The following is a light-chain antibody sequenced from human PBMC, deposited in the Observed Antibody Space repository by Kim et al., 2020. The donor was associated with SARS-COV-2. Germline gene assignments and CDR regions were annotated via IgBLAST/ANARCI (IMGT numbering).Light chain of an antibody. J-gene: IGLJ2*01. Sequence: QSVLTQPPSASGTPGQRVTISCSGSNSNIGSNAVNWYQQLPRTAPKLLIYTDNQRPSGVSDRFSGSKSGTSASLAISGLQSADEADYFCAVWDDSLNGPVFGGGTQLTVL. CDR2: TDN. CDR3: AVWDDSLNGPV. V-gene: IGLV1-44*01. CDR1: NSNIGSNA.